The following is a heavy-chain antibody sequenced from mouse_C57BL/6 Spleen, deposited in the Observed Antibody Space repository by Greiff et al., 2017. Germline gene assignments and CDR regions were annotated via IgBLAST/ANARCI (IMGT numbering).Heavy chain of an antibody. J-gene: IGHJ2*01. V-gene: IGHV1-85*01. CDR1: GYTFTSYD. D-gene: IGHD2-5*01. CDR3: ATAYYSNYEDY. Sequence: QVQLQQSGPELVKPGASVKLSCKASGYTFTSYDINWVKQRPGQGLEWIGWIYPRDGSTKYNEKFKGKATVTVDTSSSTAYMELHSLTSEDSAVYFCATAYYSNYEDYWGQGTTLTVSS. CDR2: IYPRDGST.